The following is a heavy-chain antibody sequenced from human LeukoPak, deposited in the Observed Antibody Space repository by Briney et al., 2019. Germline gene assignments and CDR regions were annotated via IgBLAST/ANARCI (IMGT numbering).Heavy chain of an antibody. CDR1: GFNFSSYV. Sequence: GGSLRLSCAASGFNFSSYVMSWVRQAPGKGLEWVSGISHSDGSTYYADSVKGRFTISRDNAKNTLYPQMNSLRAEDTAIYYCAKDRDCSSSTCHFDYWGQGTLVTVSS. CDR2: ISHSDGST. CDR3: AKDRDCSSSTCHFDY. D-gene: IGHD2-2*01. V-gene: IGHV3-23*01. J-gene: IGHJ4*02.